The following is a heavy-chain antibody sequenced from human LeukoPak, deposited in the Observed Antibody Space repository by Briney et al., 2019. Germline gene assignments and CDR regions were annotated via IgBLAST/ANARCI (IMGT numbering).Heavy chain of an antibody. CDR3: ARGKRGFGDPYSYFDY. CDR2: INRHGRSA. V-gene: IGHV3-74*01. Sequence: AGSLRLSCRAAGFSLSAFCMHRVPQAQGVGLMWVSRINRHGRSAGYADFVKGRFTISRDNSKNTLAMQMDSLTVEDTGVYYCARGKRGFGDPYSYFDYWGQGVLVTVSS. J-gene: IGHJ4*02. D-gene: IGHD3-16*01. CDR1: GFSLSAFC.